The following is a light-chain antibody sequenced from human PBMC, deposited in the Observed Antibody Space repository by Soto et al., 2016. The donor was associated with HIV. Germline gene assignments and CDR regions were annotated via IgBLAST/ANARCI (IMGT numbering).Light chain of an antibody. Sequence: DIQMTQSPSTLSASIGDKVTITCRASQNINKWLAWYQQKPGKPPKLLIYKASNLESGIPSTFSGSGSTTEFNLTISSLQPDDFATYYCQQYYIAVTFGQGPGWKSN. CDR2: KAS. J-gene: IGKJ1*01. V-gene: IGKV1-5*03. CDR1: QNINKW. CDR3: QQYYIAVT.